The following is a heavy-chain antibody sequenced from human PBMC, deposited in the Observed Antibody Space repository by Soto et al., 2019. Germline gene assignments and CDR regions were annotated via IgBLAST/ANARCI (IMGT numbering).Heavy chain of an antibody. V-gene: IGHV4-39*01. CDR1: GGSINSSDNF. Sequence: SETVSLTXSLSGGSINSSDNFWGWIRQTKGKGLEWIGSVYYTETTYYNPSLKSPVTISVETSRNTFSLKVNSVTAADTGMYYCARQRVLSTNMFITSFDPWGQGTRVTVS. D-gene: IGHD3-10*02. CDR3: ARQRVLSTNMFITSFDP. J-gene: IGHJ5*02. CDR2: VYYTETT.